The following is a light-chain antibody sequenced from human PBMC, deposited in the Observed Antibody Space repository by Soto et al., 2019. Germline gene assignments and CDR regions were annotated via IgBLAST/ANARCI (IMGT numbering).Light chain of an antibody. Sequence: QLVLTQSPSASASLGASVKLTCTLSSGHSNYAIAWHQQQSEKGPRYLMKLNSDVSHSKGDGIPDRFSGSSSGAERYLPISSLQSEDEADYCCQTWGSGIVVFGGGTKVTVL. CDR2: LNSDVSH. V-gene: IGLV4-69*01. CDR3: QTWGSGIVV. J-gene: IGLJ2*01. CDR1: SGHSNYA.